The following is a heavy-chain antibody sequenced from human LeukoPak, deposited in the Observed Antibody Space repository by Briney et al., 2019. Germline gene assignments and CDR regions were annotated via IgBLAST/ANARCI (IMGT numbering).Heavy chain of an antibody. CDR3: ARGPSLHYYDSSGYFDY. V-gene: IGHV4-34*01. CDR1: GGSFSGYY. CDR2: INHSGST. Sequence: SETLSLTCAVYGGSFSGYYWSWIRQPPGKGLEWIGEINHSGSTNYNPSLKSRVTISVDTSKNQFSLKLSSVTAADTAVYYRARGPSLHYYDSSGYFDYWGQGTLVTVSS. J-gene: IGHJ4*02. D-gene: IGHD3-22*01.